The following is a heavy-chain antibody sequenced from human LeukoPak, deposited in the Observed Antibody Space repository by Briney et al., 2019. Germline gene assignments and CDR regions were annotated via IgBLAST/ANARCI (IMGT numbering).Heavy chain of an antibody. CDR1: GFTFSSYG. CDR2: IRYDGSNK. D-gene: IGHD4-23*01. V-gene: IGHV3-30*02. Sequence: GGSLRLSCAASGFTFSSYGMHWVRQAPGKGLEWVAFIRYDGSNKYYADSVKGRFTISRDNSKNTLYLQMNSLRAEDTAVYYCARPRDDYGGNSVGWYFDLWGRGTLVTVSS. J-gene: IGHJ2*01. CDR3: ARPRDDYGGNSVGWYFDL.